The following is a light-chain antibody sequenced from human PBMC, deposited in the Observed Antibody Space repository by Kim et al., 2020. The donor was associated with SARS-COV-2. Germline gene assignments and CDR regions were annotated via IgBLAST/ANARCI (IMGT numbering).Light chain of an antibody. CDR3: QQYNNWVS. V-gene: IGKV3-15*01. Sequence: ELVLTQSPVTLSLSPGERATLSCRASHSIGRNLAWYQQKPGQVPRLLIYAASTRATGLPVRFSGSGSGTEFTLTISSLQSEDFAVYYCQQYNNWVSFGQGTKLEI. CDR1: HSIGRN. J-gene: IGKJ2*03. CDR2: AAS.